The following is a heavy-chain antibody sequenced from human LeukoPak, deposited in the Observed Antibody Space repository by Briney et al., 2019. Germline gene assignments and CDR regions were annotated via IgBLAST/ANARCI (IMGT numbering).Heavy chain of an antibody. V-gene: IGHV3-30-3*01. CDR3: ARSHWNHDNYFDP. J-gene: IGHJ5*02. Sequence: GGSLRLSCAGSGFTFSTYAMHWVRQAPGKGLEWVAVISSDGTKKYYADSVKGRFTISRDNSKDMLYLQMNSLRVDDTAVYYCARSHWNHDNYFDPWGQGTLVTVSS. D-gene: IGHD1-1*01. CDR2: ISSDGTKK. CDR1: GFTFSTYA.